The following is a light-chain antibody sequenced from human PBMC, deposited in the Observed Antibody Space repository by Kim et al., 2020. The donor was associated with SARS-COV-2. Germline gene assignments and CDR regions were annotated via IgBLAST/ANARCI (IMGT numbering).Light chain of an antibody. CDR2: QDT. CDR3: QAWDSSIVRV. J-gene: IGLJ2*01. V-gene: IGLV3-1*01. CDR1: RLGDKY. Sequence: SYELTQPPSVSVSPGQTASITCSGDRLGDKYACWYQQKPGQSPVLVIYQDTKRPSGIPERFSGSNSGNTATLTISGTQAMDEADYYCQAWDSSIVRVFGGGTQLTVL.